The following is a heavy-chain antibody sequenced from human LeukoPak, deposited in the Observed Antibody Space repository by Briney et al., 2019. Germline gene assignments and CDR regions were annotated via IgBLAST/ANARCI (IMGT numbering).Heavy chain of an antibody. J-gene: IGHJ4*02. D-gene: IGHD4-17*01. CDR1: GFTFSRNG. V-gene: IGHV3-30*03. Sequence: GRSLRLSCAASGFTFSRNGMHWVRQAPGKGLEWVAAISYDGSNKWHADSVKGRFTISRDNSKHTLYLQMNSLRAEDTAAYYCARGGYWGDYVFDFWGPGTLVTVSS. CDR3: ARGGYWGDYVFDF. CDR2: ISYDGSNK.